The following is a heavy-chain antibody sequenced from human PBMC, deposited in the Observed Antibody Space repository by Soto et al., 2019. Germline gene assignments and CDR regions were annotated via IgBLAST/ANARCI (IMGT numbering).Heavy chain of an antibody. V-gene: IGHV1-46*03. D-gene: IGHD1-7*01. J-gene: IGHJ4*02. CDR2: MNPSGGST. CDR3: ARDTQSGNYLETCLDH. Sequence: QVQLVQSGAEVKKPGASVKVSCKASGYTFTTYHMHWVRQAPGQGLEWIGIMNPSGGSTHYAQKFXGXVXMXXDTCTSKVYMQLSSLRSEDTDVYYCARDTQSGNYLETCLDHWGQGTLVTVSP. CDR1: GYTFTTYH.